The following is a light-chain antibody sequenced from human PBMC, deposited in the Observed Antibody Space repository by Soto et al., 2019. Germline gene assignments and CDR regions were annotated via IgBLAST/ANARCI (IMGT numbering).Light chain of an antibody. V-gene: IGKV1-5*03. Sequence: DIPMTQSPSTLSASVGDRVTITCRASQSISTWLAWYQQKPGKAPKLLIYKASSSESGVPSRFSGSGSGTEFTLTISSLQPDDFATYYCQQYHDFSPTFGQGTKLEIK. J-gene: IGKJ2*01. CDR2: KAS. CDR3: QQYHDFSPT. CDR1: QSISTW.